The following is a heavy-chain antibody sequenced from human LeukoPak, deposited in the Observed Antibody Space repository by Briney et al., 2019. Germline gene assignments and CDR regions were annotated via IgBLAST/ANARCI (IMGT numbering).Heavy chain of an antibody. CDR1: YV. V-gene: IGHV3-30*05. D-gene: IGHD3-10*01. Sequence: YVXHXVGQTPGKGVEGVASISHDGGRQDYTDSVKGRFIISRDNYNYALYVQMNSVRRDGTAVYYYAKDEGTISNQENFPFDTRGQGTMVTVS. CDR2: ISHDGGRQ. J-gene: IGHJ3*02. CDR3: AKDEGTISNQENFPFDT.